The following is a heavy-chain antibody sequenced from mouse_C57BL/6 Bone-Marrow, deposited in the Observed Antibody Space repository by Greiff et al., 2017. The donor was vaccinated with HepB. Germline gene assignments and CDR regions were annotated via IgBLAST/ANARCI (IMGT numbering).Heavy chain of an antibody. Sequence: EVQLQQSGPELVKPGASVEISCKASGYTFTDYYMNWVKQSHGKSLEWIGDINPNNGGTSYNQKFKGKATLTVDKSSSTAYMELRSLTSEDSAVYYCARRKATDYWGQGTTLTVSS. CDR2: INPNNGGT. CDR1: GYTFTDYY. D-gene: IGHD3-2*02. CDR3: ARRKATDY. J-gene: IGHJ2*01. V-gene: IGHV1-26*01.